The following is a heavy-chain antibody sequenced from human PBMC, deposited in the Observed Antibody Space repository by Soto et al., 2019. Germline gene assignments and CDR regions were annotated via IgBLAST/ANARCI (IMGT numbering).Heavy chain of an antibody. CDR1: GGSCSGYY. Sequence: SETLSLTCAVYGGSCSGYYWSWIRQPPGKGLEWIGEINHSGSTNYNPSLKSRVTISVDTSKNQFSLKLSSVTAADTAVYYCARVKGLADTYYYYYGMDVWGQGTTVTVSS. V-gene: IGHV4-34*01. J-gene: IGHJ6*02. CDR2: INHSGST. D-gene: IGHD6-19*01. CDR3: ARVKGLADTYYYYYGMDV.